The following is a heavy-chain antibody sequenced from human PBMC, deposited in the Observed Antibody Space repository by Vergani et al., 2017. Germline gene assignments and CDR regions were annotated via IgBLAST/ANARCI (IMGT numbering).Heavy chain of an antibody. J-gene: IGHJ4*02. CDR3: ARVSGWKSGYFDY. V-gene: IGHV4-59*01. CDR1: GGSISSYY. CDR2: IYYSGST. Sequence: QVQLQESGPGLVKPSETLSLTCTVSGGSISSYYWSWIRQPPGKGLEWIGYIYYSGSTNYNPSLKSRVTISVDTSKNQFSLKLSSVTAADTAVYYCARVSGWKSGYFDYLGQGTLVTVSS. D-gene: IGHD6-19*01.